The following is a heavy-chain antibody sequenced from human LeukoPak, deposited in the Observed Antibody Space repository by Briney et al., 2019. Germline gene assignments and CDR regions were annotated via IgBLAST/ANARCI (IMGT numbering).Heavy chain of an antibody. Sequence: PGGPLRFSRVASGFTFSIYAMNWVRQAPGKGLQWVSTISDSGGNTYYADSVTGRFTISRDNSKNTLYLQMNSLSPEDTAIYFCAKPGIAVAGSGGFDYWGRGPLVTVSS. V-gene: IGHV3-23*01. D-gene: IGHD6-19*01. CDR2: ISDSGGNT. CDR1: GFTFSIYA. CDR3: AKPGIAVAGSGGFDY. J-gene: IGHJ4*02.